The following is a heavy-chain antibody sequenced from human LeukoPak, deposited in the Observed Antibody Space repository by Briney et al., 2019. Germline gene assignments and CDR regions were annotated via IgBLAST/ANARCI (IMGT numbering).Heavy chain of an antibody. CDR2: VSYSGST. J-gene: IGHJ5*02. CDR3: ARGPRGDITGTTFDR. V-gene: IGHV4-31*03. D-gene: IGHD1-20*01. CDR1: GVSITSGRFY. Sequence: SETLSLTCTLSGVSITSGRFYWTWIRQHPQRGLEWIGYVSYSGSTNYNSSLKSRLTISADTSKNQFYLRLTSVTAADTAVYFCARGPRGDITGTTFDRWGQGTLVTVSS.